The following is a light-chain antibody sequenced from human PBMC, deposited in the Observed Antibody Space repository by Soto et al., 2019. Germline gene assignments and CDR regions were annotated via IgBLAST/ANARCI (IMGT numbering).Light chain of an antibody. CDR2: GAS. J-gene: IGKJ4*01. CDR3: QQYCSSPLT. CDR1: QSVSSSY. Sequence: EIVLTQSPGTLSLSPGERATLSCRASQSVSSSYLAWYQQRPGQAPRLLIYGASSRSTGIQGKFSGSGSGTDFTLTISRLEPEDFAVYYCQQYCSSPLTFGGGTKVDIK. V-gene: IGKV3-20*01.